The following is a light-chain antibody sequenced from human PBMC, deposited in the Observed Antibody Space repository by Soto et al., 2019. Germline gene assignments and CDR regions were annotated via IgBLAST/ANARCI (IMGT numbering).Light chain of an antibody. J-gene: IGLJ2*01. Sequence: QSVLTQPPSVSAAPGQKVTISCSGSSSNIGKNFVSWYQQLPGTAPKLLIYDNDMRPSGIPDRFSGSKSGTSANLGITGLQTGDEADYYCGTWDSRLNAVVFGGGTKLTVL. CDR3: GTWDSRLNAVV. CDR1: SSNIGKNF. V-gene: IGLV1-51*01. CDR2: DND.